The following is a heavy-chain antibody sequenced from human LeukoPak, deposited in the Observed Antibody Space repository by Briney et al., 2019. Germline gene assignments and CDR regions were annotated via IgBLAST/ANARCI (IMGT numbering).Heavy chain of an antibody. CDR2: ISGSGGST. Sequence: PGGSLRLSCAASGFTFSSYAMSWVRQAPGMGLEWVSAISGSGGSTYYADSVKGRFTISRDNSKNTLYLQMNSLRAEDTAVYYCAKDPLRSYVGAPTDYWGQGTLVTVSS. CDR3: AKDPLRSYVGAPTDY. J-gene: IGHJ4*02. V-gene: IGHV3-23*01. D-gene: IGHD1-26*01. CDR1: GFTFSSYA.